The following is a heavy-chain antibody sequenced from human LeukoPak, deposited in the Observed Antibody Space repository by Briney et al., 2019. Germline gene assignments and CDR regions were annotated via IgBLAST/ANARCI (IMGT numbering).Heavy chain of an antibody. J-gene: IGHJ4*02. V-gene: IGHV3-15*01. CDR2: IKSKTDGGTT. Sequence: GGSLRLSCAASGFTFSNAWMSWVRQAPGKGLEWVGRIKSKTDGGTTDYAAPVKGRFTISRDDSKNTLYLQMNSLRTEDTVVYYCTTSPTDPPFDYWGQGTLVTVSS. CDR3: TTSPTDPPFDY. CDR1: GFTFSNAW.